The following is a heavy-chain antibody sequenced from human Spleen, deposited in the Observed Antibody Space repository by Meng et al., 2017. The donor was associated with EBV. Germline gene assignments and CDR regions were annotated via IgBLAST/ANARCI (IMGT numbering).Heavy chain of an antibody. CDR1: VGSISSGGYS. CDR2: INYRGNT. CDR3: ARGAAKWFDP. D-gene: IGHD6-25*01. J-gene: IGHJ5*02. Sequence: QESSPGLVRPTRPLSLPCDVSVGSISSGGYSWSWIRQPPGKCLEWIGYINYRGNTYDNPSLRSRAALSVDTSKNQFSLKLSSVTAADTAVYYCARGAAKWFDPWGPGTLVTVSS. V-gene: IGHV4-30-4*01.